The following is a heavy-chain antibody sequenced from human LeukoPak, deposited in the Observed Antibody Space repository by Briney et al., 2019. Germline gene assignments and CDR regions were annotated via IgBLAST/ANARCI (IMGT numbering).Heavy chain of an antibody. CDR1: GYTFTSYD. Sequence: ASVTVSCKASGYTFTSYDIIWVRQAAGQGVEGRGWMNPNSGHTAYAQTFQGRVTMTRTTSISTAYMELTSLTSEDSAVYYCARSIVGVRKRNDYWGQGTLVTVSS. J-gene: IGHJ4*02. D-gene: IGHD1-26*01. CDR2: MNPNSGHT. CDR3: ARSIVGVRKRNDY. V-gene: IGHV1-8*01.